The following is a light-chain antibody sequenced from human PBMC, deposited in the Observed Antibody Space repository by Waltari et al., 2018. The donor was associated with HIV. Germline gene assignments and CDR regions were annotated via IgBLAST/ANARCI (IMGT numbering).Light chain of an antibody. Sequence: DIQMTQSPSSLSASVGDRVTITCQASQDISNYLNWYQQKPGKAPTLLIYAVSHLASGVPSRFSGSGFGTDFTLTISSLQPEDFATYYCQQSYRSPRTFGQGTKVEIK. V-gene: IGKV1-39*01. CDR3: QQSYRSPRT. CDR1: QDISNY. J-gene: IGKJ1*01. CDR2: AVS.